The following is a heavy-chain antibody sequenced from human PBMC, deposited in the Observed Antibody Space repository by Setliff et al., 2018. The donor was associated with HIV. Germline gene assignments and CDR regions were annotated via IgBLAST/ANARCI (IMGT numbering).Heavy chain of an antibody. CDR2: LSPSGTT. D-gene: IGHD2-21*01. CDR1: GGSISSHY. J-gene: IGHJ1*01. V-gene: IGHV4-4*09. CDR3: ARSLWLGDIQH. Sequence: SETLSLTCTVSGGSISSHYWGWLRQPPGKGLEWIGELSPSGTTRSNPSLQSRVTISLDTSNNQFSLKLSSVTAADTAVYYCARSLWLGDIQHWGQGTLVTVSS.